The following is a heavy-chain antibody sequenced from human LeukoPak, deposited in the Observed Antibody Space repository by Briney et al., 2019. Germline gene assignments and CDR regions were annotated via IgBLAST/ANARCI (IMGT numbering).Heavy chain of an antibody. CDR3: ARGGSVFAYFFDY. Sequence: SGGSLRLSCAASGFIFSNYAMTWARLTPGKGLEWVSAISGSGGTTYYADSVKGRFTSSRDSSTNTLYLQLSSLRADDTAIYYCARGGSVFAYFFDYWGQGTLVTVSS. V-gene: IGHV3-23*01. D-gene: IGHD3-10*01. CDR2: ISGSGGTT. J-gene: IGHJ4*02. CDR1: GFIFSNYA.